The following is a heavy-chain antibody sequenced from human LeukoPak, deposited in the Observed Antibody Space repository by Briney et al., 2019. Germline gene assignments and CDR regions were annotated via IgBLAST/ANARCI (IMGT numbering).Heavy chain of an antibody. CDR2: TIPIFGTA. CDR3: ARVADPNYYYGMDV. Sequence: SVKVSCKASGGTFSSYAISWVRQAPGQGLEWMGGTIPIFGTANYAQKFQGRVTITADESTSTAYMELSSLRSEDTAVYYCARVADPNYYYGMDVWGQGTTVTVSS. CDR1: GGTFSSYA. D-gene: IGHD6-19*01. J-gene: IGHJ6*02. V-gene: IGHV1-69*13.